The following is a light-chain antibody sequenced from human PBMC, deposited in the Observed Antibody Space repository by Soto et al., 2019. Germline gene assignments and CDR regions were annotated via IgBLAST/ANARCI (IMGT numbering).Light chain of an antibody. CDR2: KAS. CDR1: QRISSW. V-gene: IGKV1-5*03. Sequence: DIQMTQSPSTLSASVGDRVTITCRARQRISSWLAWYQQKPGKAPKLLIYKASSLESGVPSRFSGSGSGTEFTLTISSLQPDDFATYYCQQYNSYSGTFGQGTKLEIK. CDR3: QQYNSYSGT. J-gene: IGKJ2*01.